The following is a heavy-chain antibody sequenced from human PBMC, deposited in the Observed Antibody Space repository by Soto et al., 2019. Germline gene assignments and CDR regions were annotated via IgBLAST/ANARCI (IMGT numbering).Heavy chain of an antibody. J-gene: IGHJ3*01. CDR3: AHAFGGTSWPNDAFDV. CDR2: IYWDDDT. Sequence: QITLKESGPTLVKPTQTLTLTCIFSGFSFSADGVGVGWIRQPPGKALEWLALIYWDDDTRYRPSLKSRLTITKDSSKNQVVLTMTNMDPLDTATYYCAHAFGGTSWPNDAFDVWGQGTVVTVSP. D-gene: IGHD3-16*01. CDR1: GFSFSADGVG. V-gene: IGHV2-5*02.